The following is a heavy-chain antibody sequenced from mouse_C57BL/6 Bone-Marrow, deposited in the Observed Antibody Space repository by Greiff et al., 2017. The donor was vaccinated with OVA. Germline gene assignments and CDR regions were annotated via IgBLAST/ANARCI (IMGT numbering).Heavy chain of an antibody. D-gene: IGHD1-1*01. CDR1: GYTFTNYW. CDR2: IYPGGGYT. J-gene: IGHJ2*01. CDR3: ARNYYGSSFYYFDY. V-gene: IGHV1-63*01. Sequence: VMLVESGAELVRPGTSVKMSCKASGYTFTNYWIGWAKQRPGHGLEWIGDIYPGGGYTNYNEKFKGKATLTADKSSSTAYMQFSSLTSEDSAIYYCARNYYGSSFYYFDYWGQGTTLTVSS.